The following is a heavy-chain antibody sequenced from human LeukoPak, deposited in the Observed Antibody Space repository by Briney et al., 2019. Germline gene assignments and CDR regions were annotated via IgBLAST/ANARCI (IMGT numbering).Heavy chain of an antibody. CDR3: ARYRYCSSNSCFGNLFDY. CDR2: IDPNSGGT. Sequence: ASVKVSCKASGYIFTDYYMHWVRQAPGQGLEWMGWIDPNSGGTNSAQKFQGRVTMTRDTSISTAYMELSRLRSDDTAVYYCARYRYCSSNSCFGNLFDYWGQGSLVTVSS. CDR1: GYIFTDYY. V-gene: IGHV1-2*02. J-gene: IGHJ4*02. D-gene: IGHD2-2*01.